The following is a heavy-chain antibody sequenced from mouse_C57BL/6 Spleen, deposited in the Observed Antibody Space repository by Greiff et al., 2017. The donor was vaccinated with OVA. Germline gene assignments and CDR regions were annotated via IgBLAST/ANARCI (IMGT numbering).Heavy chain of an antibody. V-gene: IGHV1-52*01. CDR3: ARRSYYYGSSYHYAMAY. Sequence: QVQLKQPGAELVRPGSSVKLSCKASGYTFTSYWMHWVKQRPIQGLEWIGNIDPSDSETHYNQKFKDKATLTVDKSSSTAYMQLSSLTSEDSAVYYCARRSYYYGSSYHYAMAYWGQGTSVTVSS. D-gene: IGHD1-1*01. CDR2: IDPSDSET. CDR1: GYTFTSYW. J-gene: IGHJ4*01.